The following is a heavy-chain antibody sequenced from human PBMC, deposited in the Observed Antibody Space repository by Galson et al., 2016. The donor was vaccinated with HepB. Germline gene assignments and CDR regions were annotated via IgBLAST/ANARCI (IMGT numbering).Heavy chain of an antibody. V-gene: IGHV3-23*01. CDR3: ARVITMVRGILKQRDYYGMDV. D-gene: IGHD3-10*01. CDR1: GFTFSTYG. Sequence: SLRLSCAAPGFTFSTYGMSWVRQAPGKGLEWVSVISGSGGSTYYADSVKGRFTISRANSKNTLYLQMNSLRAEDTAVYYCARVITMVRGILKQRDYYGMDVWGQGTTVTVSS. CDR2: ISGSGGST. J-gene: IGHJ6*02.